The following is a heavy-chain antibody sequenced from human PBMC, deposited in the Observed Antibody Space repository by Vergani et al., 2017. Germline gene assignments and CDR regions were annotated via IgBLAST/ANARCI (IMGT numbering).Heavy chain of an antibody. CDR2: IGTAGDT. D-gene: IGHD6-6*01. CDR1: VFTFSTYD. CDR3: ARRDSSSPALDY. J-gene: IGHJ4*02. Sequence: EVQLVESGGGLVQPGGSLRLSCAASVFTFSTYDMHWVRQATGKGLEGVSAIGTAGDTYYPGSVKGRFTFSRENAKNSLYRQMNGLRAGDTAMYYCARRDSSSPALDYWGQGTLVTVSS. V-gene: IGHV3-13*01.